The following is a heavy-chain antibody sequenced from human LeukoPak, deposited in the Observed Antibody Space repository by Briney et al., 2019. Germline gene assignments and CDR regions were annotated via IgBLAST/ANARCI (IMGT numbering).Heavy chain of an antibody. CDR3: ARDLDVVVPAARSDAFDI. J-gene: IGHJ3*02. CDR2: IIPIFGTA. D-gene: IGHD2-2*01. V-gene: IGHV1-69*05. CDR1: GGTFSSYA. Sequence: SVKVSCKASGGTFSSYAISWVRQAPGQGLEWMGGIIPIFGTANYAQKFQGRVTITTDESTSTAYMELSSLRSEDTAVYYCARDLDVVVPAARSDAFDIWGQGTMVTVSS.